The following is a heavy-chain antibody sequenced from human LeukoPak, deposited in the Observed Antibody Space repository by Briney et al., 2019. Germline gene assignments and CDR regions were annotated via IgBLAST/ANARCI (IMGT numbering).Heavy chain of an antibody. D-gene: IGHD3-16*02. Sequence: GGSLRLSCAASGLTVSSNYMSWVRQAPGKGLEWVSVIYSGGSTYYADSVKGRFTISRDNSKNTLYLQMNSLRAEDTAVYYCASTEAYDYVWGSYRFSYWGQGTLVTVSS. V-gene: IGHV3-53*01. CDR1: GLTVSSNY. J-gene: IGHJ4*02. CDR2: IYSGGST. CDR3: ASTEAYDYVWGSYRFSY.